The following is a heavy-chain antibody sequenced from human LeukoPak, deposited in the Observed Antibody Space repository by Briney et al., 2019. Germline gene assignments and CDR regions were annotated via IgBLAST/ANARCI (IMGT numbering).Heavy chain of an antibody. V-gene: IGHV4-30-4*01. D-gene: IGHD3-22*01. J-gene: IGHJ4*02. CDR3: ARDTDYDSSGYTTV. CDR2: IYYSGST. Sequence: SQTLSLTCTVSGGSISSGDYYWSWIRQPPGKGLEWIGYIYYSGSTYYNPPLKSRVTISVDTSKNQFSLKLSSVTAADTAVYYCARDTDYDSSGYTTVWGQGTLVTVSS. CDR1: GGSISSGDYY.